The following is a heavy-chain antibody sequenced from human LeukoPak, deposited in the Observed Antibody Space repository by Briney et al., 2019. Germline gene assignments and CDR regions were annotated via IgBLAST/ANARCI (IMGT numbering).Heavy chain of an antibody. CDR2: IYYSGST. V-gene: IGHV4-59*01. CDR3: ARDLYFPGYSSSSRWFDP. J-gene: IGHJ5*02. Sequence: KPSETLSLTCTVSGGSISSYYWSWIRQPPGKGLEWIGYIYYSGSTNYNPSLKSRVTISVDTSKNQFSLKLSSVTAADTAVYYCARDLYFPGYSSSSRWFDPWGQGTLVTVSS. D-gene: IGHD6-6*01. CDR1: GGSISSYY.